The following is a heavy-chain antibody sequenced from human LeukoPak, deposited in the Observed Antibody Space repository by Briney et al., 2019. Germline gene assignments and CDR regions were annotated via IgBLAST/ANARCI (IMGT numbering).Heavy chain of an antibody. J-gene: IGHJ6*03. CDR2: IYYSGST. V-gene: IGHV4-59*01. CDR1: GGSISSYY. CDR3: ARTTEGGYSYGYFYYYYMDV. Sequence: SETLSLTCTVSGGSISSYYWSWIRQPPGKGLEWIGYIYYSGSTNYKSSLKSRVTISVDMSKHQFSLRLSSVTAADTAVYYCARTTEGGYSYGYFYYYYMDVWGKGTTVTISS. D-gene: IGHD5-18*01.